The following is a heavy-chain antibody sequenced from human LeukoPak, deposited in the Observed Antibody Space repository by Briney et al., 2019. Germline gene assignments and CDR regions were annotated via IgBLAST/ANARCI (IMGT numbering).Heavy chain of an antibody. CDR3: AREGDSSVYYDY. J-gene: IGHJ4*02. CDR1: RGSFSVYY. D-gene: IGHD3-22*01. CDR2: IHHSGST. Sequence: PSETLSLTCAVYRGSFSVYYWSWIRQPPGKGLEWIGEIHHSGSTNYNPSLKSRVTISVDTYKNQFSLKLSSVTAADTAVCYCAREGDSSVYYDYWGQGTLVTVSS. V-gene: IGHV4-34*01.